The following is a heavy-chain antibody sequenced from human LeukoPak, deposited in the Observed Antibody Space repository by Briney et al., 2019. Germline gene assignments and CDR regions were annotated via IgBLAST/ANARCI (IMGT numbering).Heavy chain of an antibody. Sequence: QSRGSLRLSCAASGFTVSSNYMNWVRQAPGKGLEWVSIIYSGGDTYYADSVKGRFTISRDNSKNTLYLQMNSLRAEDTAVYYCTRGPGSTWYSDYWGQGTLVTVSS. CDR1: GFTVSSNY. J-gene: IGHJ4*02. CDR2: IYSGGDT. CDR3: TRGPGSTWYSDY. V-gene: IGHV3-66*02. D-gene: IGHD6-13*01.